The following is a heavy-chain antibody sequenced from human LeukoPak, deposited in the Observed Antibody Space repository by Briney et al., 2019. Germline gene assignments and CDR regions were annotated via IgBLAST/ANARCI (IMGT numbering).Heavy chain of an antibody. CDR1: GLTFSNYG. D-gene: IGHD2-2*01. J-gene: IGHJ4*02. CDR2: VRYDESTK. CDR3: AKDLPAAYFDY. V-gene: IGHV3-30*02. Sequence: GGSLRLSCAASGLTFSNYGMHWVRQAPGKGLEWVAFVRYDESTKFYADSVKGRFTISRDNSKTTLYLQMNGLRAEDTAVYYCAKDLPAAYFDYWGQGTLVTVSS.